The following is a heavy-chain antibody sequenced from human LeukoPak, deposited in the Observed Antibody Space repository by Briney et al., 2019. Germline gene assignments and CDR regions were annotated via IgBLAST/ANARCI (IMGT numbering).Heavy chain of an antibody. D-gene: IGHD4-17*01. CDR3: ARDPSGDYLGAFDF. CDR2: IRASGGDT. CDR1: GFTFSGYV. Sequence: GGSLRLSCAASGFTFSGYVMTWVRQPPGKGLQWVAAIRASGGDTYYADSVKGRFTISRDNSKNTLYVQMNSLRAEDTAVYYCARDPSGDYLGAFDFWGQGTMVTVSS. J-gene: IGHJ3*01. V-gene: IGHV3-23*01.